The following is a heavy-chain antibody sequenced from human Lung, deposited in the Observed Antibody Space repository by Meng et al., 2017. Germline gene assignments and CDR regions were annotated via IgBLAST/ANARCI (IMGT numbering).Heavy chain of an antibody. CDR3: ARGPTTMAHDFDY. CDR2: INHSGST. J-gene: IGHJ4*02. Sequence: QVQLQPWGAGLLKPSETLALPCVVSGGSFSDYYWSWIRQPPGKGLEWIGEINHSGSTNYNPSLESRATISVDTSQNNLSLKLSSVTAADSAVYYCARGPTTMAHDFDYWGQGTLVTVPS. V-gene: IGHV4-34*01. CDR1: GGSFSDYY. D-gene: IGHD4-11*01.